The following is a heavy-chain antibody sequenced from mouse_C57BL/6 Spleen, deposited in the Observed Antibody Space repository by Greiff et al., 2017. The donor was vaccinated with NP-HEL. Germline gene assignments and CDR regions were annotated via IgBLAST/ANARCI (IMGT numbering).Heavy chain of an antibody. Sequence: QVQLQQPGAELVKPGASVKMSCKASGYTFTSCWITWVKQRPGQGLEWIGDIYPGSGSTNYNEKFKSKATLTVDTSSSTAYMQLSSLTSEDSAVYYCARGGYDGGIFDYWGQGTTLTVSS. CDR2: IYPGSGST. V-gene: IGHV1-55*01. CDR1: GYTFTSCW. CDR3: ARGGYDGGIFDY. J-gene: IGHJ2*01. D-gene: IGHD2-2*01.